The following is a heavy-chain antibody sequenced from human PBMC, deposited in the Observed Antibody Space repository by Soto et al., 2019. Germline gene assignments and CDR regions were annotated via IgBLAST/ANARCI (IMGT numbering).Heavy chain of an antibody. CDR3: VNSVIDSYRRYYFYYMDV. CDR2: MYYGGNA. CDR1: GDSIRSYS. D-gene: IGHD2-21*01. J-gene: IGHJ6*03. V-gene: IGHV4-59*01. Sequence: SETLSLTCTVSGDSIRSYSWNWIRQPPGKGLEWIGSMYYGGNANYNPSLKSRVTISLDTSRNQFSLTVSSVTAADTAVYYCVNSVIDSYRRYYFYYMDVWGKGTTVTVSS.